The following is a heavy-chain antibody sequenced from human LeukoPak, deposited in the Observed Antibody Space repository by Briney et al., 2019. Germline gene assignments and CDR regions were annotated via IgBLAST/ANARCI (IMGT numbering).Heavy chain of an antibody. Sequence: GGSLRLSCAASGFTFSSYAMSWVRQAPGKGLEWVSAISGSGGSTYYADSVKGRFTISRDNAKNSLYLQMNSLRAEDTAVYYCARGAPNYDFWSGYPYYYGMDVWGQGTTVTVSS. D-gene: IGHD3-3*01. CDR1: GFTFSSYA. V-gene: IGHV3-23*01. CDR2: ISGSGGST. J-gene: IGHJ6*02. CDR3: ARGAPNYDFWSGYPYYYGMDV.